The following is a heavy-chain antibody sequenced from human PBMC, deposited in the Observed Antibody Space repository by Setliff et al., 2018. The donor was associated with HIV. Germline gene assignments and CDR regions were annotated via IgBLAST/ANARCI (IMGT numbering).Heavy chain of an antibody. V-gene: IGHV3-23*01. CDR3: AKDLVYYDSSGDLDY. CDR1: GFTFSTYA. CDR2: ISGSGGSP. D-gene: IGHD3-22*01. J-gene: IGHJ4*02. Sequence: GSLRLSCAVSGFTFSTYAMSWVRQAPGKGLEWVSSISGSGGSPYYADSVKGRFTISRDNSKNTLYLQMNSLRAEDTAVYYCAKDLVYYDSSGDLDYWGQGTLVTVSS.